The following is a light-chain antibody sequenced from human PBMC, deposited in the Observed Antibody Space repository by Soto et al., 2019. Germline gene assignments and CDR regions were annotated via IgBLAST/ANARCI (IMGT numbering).Light chain of an antibody. Sequence: DIQMTQSPSSLSASLGDRVTITCRASQSISNYLNWYQQKPGKAPKLLIYAASTLQSGVPSRFSGSGSGTDFTLTISSLQPEDFATYYCQQANSFPQTFGQGTKVDIK. J-gene: IGKJ1*01. CDR2: AAS. V-gene: IGKV1-39*01. CDR3: QQANSFPQT. CDR1: QSISNY.